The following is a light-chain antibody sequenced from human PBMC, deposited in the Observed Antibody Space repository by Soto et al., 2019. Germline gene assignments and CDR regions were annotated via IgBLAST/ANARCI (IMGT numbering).Light chain of an antibody. CDR1: SGDVGGYNF. J-gene: IGLJ2*01. Sequence: QSVLTQPASVSGSPGQSITISCTGTSGDVGGYNFVSWYQQHPGKAPKLIIYEVSNRPSGVSNRFSGSKSGNTASLTISGLQAEDEADYYCISYTSSSTLVLFGGGTKLTVL. CDR2: EVS. CDR3: ISYTSSSTLVL. V-gene: IGLV2-14*01.